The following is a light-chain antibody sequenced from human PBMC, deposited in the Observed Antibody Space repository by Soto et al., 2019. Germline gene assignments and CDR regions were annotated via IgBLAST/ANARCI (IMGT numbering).Light chain of an antibody. CDR1: SSNIGNNY. Sequence: QSVLTQPPSVSAAPGQKVTISCSGSSSNIGNNYVSWYQQLPGTAPRLHIYDNNKRPSGIPDRFSGSKSGTSATLGITGLQTGDEADYYCGTWDSSLSARVFGGGTKVTVL. CDR2: DNN. J-gene: IGLJ2*01. V-gene: IGLV1-51*01. CDR3: GTWDSSLSARV.